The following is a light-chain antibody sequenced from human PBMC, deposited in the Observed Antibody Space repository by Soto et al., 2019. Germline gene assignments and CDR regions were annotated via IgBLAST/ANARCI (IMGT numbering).Light chain of an antibody. CDR3: QSYDRSSLYV. J-gene: IGLJ1*01. CDR2: GDN. V-gene: IGLV6-57*02. CDR1: SGSVASNF. Sequence: NFMLTQPHSVSESPGKTVTISCTGSSGSVASNFVHWYQRRPGSAPTIVIYGDNQRPSGVPDRFSGSIDSSSNSASLTISGLKPEDEADYFCQSYDRSSLYVFGTGTKVTVL.